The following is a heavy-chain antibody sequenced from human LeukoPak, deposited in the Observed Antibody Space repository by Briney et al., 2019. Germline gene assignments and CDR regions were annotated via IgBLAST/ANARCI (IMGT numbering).Heavy chain of an antibody. Sequence: SETLSLTCTVSGGSISSSGYYWGWIRQPPGKGLEWIGSIYYSGSTYYNPSLKSRVTISVDTSKNQFSLKLSSVTAADTAVYYCARANLTGYYNFDYWGQGTLVTVSS. CDR2: IYYSGST. CDR1: GGSISSSGYY. CDR3: ARANLTGYYNFDY. V-gene: IGHV4-39*01. J-gene: IGHJ4*02. D-gene: IGHD3-9*01.